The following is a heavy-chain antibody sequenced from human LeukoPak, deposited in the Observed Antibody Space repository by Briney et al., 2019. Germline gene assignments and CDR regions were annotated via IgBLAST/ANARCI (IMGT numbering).Heavy chain of an antibody. CDR1: VYTFTSYG. V-gene: IGHV1-18*01. D-gene: IGHD3-3*01. CDR3: ARVVLRSYYFDY. J-gene: IGHJ4*02. Sequence: ASVKDSCKASVYTFTSYGISWVRQAPGQGLEWMGWISAYNGNTNYAQKLQGRVTMTTDTSTSTAYMELRSLRSDDTAVYYCARVVLRSYYFDYWGQGTLVTVSS. CDR2: ISAYNGNT.